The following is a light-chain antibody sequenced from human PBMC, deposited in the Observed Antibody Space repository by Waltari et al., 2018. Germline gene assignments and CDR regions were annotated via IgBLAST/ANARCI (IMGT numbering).Light chain of an antibody. CDR1: SGADGSYDH. CDR3: ASYASSLTGVL. V-gene: IGLV2-23*02. Sequence: QSALPQPAPVSGCPGQTITISCTRTSGADGSYDHVSWYQHHPDKAPKLLIYEINKRPSGVSNRFSGSKSGHTASLTISGLLAEDEADYYCASYASSLTGVLFGGGTRLTVL. CDR2: EIN. J-gene: IGLJ2*01.